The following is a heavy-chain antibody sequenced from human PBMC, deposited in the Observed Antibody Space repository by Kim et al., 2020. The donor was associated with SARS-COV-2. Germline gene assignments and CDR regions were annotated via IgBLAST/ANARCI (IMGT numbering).Heavy chain of an antibody. V-gene: IGHV3-21*01. CDR3: ASLPMVRGTYGMDV. CDR2: ISSSSSYI. D-gene: IGHD3-10*01. CDR1: GFTFSSYS. Sequence: GGSLRLSCAASGFTFSSYSMNWVRQAPGKGLEWVSSISSSSSYIYYADSVKGRFTISRDNAKNSLYLQMNSLRAEDTAVYYCASLPMVRGTYGMDVWGQGTTVTVSS. J-gene: IGHJ6*02.